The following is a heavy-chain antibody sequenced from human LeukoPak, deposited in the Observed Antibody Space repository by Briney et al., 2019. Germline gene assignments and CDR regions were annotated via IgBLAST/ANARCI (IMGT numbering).Heavy chain of an antibody. CDR2: ISGSGGST. CDR3: ARVGFGESLFDY. Sequence: PVGSLRLSCAASGFTFSSYAMSWVRQAPGKGLEWVSAISGSGGSTYYADSVKGRFTISRDNAKNSLYLQMNSLRAEDTAVYYCARVGFGESLFDYWGQGTLVTVSS. CDR1: GFTFSSYA. D-gene: IGHD3-10*01. J-gene: IGHJ4*02. V-gene: IGHV3-23*01.